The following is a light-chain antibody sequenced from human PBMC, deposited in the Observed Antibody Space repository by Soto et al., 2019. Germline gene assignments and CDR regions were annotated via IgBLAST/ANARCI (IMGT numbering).Light chain of an antibody. V-gene: IGKV3-20*01. CDR3: QQYGSSPRT. CDR2: GTS. Sequence: EIVLTQSPGTLSLSPGDRATLSCRTSQSVSTDYLAWYRQNPGRAPRLLIYGTSNRPGGIPDRFSGSGSGTDFTLTITRLEPEDFAVYYCQQYGSSPRTFGQGTKLEIK. CDR1: QSVSTDY. J-gene: IGKJ2*01.